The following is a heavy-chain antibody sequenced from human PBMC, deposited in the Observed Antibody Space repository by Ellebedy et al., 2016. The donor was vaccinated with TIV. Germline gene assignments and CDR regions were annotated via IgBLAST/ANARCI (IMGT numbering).Heavy chain of an antibody. Sequence: GESLKISCAASGFTFSSYTMNWVRQAPGKGLEWVSSISGSSTYIYYADSVKGRFAISRDNAKNSLYLQMNSLKTEDTAVYYCARHMGATGAVRYYAMDVWGQGTTVTVSS. CDR3: ARHMGATGAVRYYAMDV. J-gene: IGHJ6*02. CDR1: GFTFSSYT. CDR2: ISGSSTYI. D-gene: IGHD1-26*01. V-gene: IGHV3-21*04.